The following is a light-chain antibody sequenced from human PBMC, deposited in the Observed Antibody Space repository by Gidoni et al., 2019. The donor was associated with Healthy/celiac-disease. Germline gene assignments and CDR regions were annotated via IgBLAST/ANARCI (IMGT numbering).Light chain of an antibody. V-gene: IGKV3-15*01. J-gene: IGKJ2*01. Sequence: EIVLTQSPATLSVSSGERATLSCSASQSVSSNLAWYQQKPGQAPRRLIYGASTRATGIPARFSGSGSGTEFTLTISSLQSEDSAVYYCQQYNNWPPLYTFGQGTKLEIK. CDR2: GAS. CDR1: QSVSSN. CDR3: QQYNNWPPLYT.